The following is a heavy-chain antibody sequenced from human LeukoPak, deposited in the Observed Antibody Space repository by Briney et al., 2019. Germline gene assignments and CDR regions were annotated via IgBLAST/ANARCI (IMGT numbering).Heavy chain of an antibody. CDR3: AKHWRLIVLYAMDV. J-gene: IGHJ6*02. D-gene: IGHD1-26*01. CDR1: GFTFSSYA. Sequence: GGSLRLSCAASGFTFSSYAVSWVRQAPGKGLEWVSAISGSGGITYYADSVKGRLTITRDTSKNTVYLQMNSLRAEDTAVYYCAKHWRLIVLYAMDVWGQGTTVTVSS. V-gene: IGHV3-23*01. CDR2: ISGSGGIT.